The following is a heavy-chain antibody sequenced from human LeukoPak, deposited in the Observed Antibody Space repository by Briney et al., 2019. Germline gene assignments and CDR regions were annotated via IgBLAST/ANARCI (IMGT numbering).Heavy chain of an antibody. CDR1: GYSISSGYY. CDR2: IYHSGST. J-gene: IGHJ4*02. CDR3: ARVRLGSSPFDY. V-gene: IGHV4-38-2*01. Sequence: PSETLSLTCAVSGYSISSGYYWGWIRQPPGKGLGWIGSIYHSGSTYYNPSLKSRVTISVDTSKNQFSLKLSFVTAADTAVYYCARVRLGSSPFDYWGQGTLVTVSS. D-gene: IGHD1-26*01.